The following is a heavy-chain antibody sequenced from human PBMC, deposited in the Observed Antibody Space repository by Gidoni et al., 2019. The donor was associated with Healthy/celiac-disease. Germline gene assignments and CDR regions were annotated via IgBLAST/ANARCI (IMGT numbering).Heavy chain of an antibody. CDR3: ARDSSIYSGYDSGGMDV. V-gene: IGHV1-2*04. D-gene: IGHD5-12*01. J-gene: IGHJ6*02. CDR1: GYTFTGSY. Sequence: QVQLVQSGAEVKKPGASVQVSCKASGYTFTGSYMHWVRQAPGQGLEWMGWINPNSGGTNYAQKFQGWVTMTRDTSISTAYMELSRLRSDDTAVYYCARDSSIYSGYDSGGMDVWGQGTTVTVSS. CDR2: INPNSGGT.